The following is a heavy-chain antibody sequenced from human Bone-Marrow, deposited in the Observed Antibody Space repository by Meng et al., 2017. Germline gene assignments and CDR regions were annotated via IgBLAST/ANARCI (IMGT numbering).Heavy chain of an antibody. J-gene: IGHJ4*02. CDR3: ARDRGDSGYESRGPTDY. CDR2: INAGNGNT. D-gene: IGHD5-12*01. Sequence: ASVKVSCKASGYTFTSYAMHWVRQAPGQRLEWMGWINAGNGNTKYSQKFQGRVTITRDTSASTAYMELSSLRSEDTAVYYCARDRGDSGYESRGPTDYWGQGTLVTVSS. CDR1: GYTFTSYA. V-gene: IGHV1-3*01.